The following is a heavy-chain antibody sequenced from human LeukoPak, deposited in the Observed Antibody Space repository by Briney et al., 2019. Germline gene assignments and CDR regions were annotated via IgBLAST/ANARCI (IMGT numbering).Heavy chain of an antibody. D-gene: IGHD6-19*01. CDR1: GDSVSGNIVA. V-gene: IGHV6-1*01. CDR3: ARGSSGSFDY. CDR2: TNYRSKWYN. J-gene: IGHJ4*02. Sequence: SQTLPLTCDISGDSVSGNIVAWNWIRQSPSRGLEWLGRTNYRSKWYNDYAVSVRGRITINPDTSKNRFSLQLDSVTPEGTAVYYCARGSSGSFDYWGQGTLVTVSS.